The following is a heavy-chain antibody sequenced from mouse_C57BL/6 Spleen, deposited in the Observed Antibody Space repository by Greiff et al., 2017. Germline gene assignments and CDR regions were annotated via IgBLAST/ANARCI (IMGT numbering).Heavy chain of an antibody. D-gene: IGHD2-1*01. Sequence: QVQLQQSGAELVKPGASVKLSCKASGYTFTSYWMHWVKQRPGQGLEWIGMIHPNSGSTNYNEKFKSKATLTVDKSSSTAYMQLSSLTSEDSAVYYCASPDLLWFAYWGQGTLVTVSA. V-gene: IGHV1-64*01. CDR3: ASPDLLWFAY. CDR1: GYTFTSYW. J-gene: IGHJ3*01. CDR2: IHPNSGST.